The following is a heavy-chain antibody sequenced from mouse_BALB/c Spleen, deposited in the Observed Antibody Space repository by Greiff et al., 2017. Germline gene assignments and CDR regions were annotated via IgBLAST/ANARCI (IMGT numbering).Heavy chain of an antibody. D-gene: IGHD1-2*01. Sequence: EVQLVESGGGLVKPGGSLKLSCAASGFTFSDYYMYWVRQTPEKRLEWVATISDGGSYTYYPDSVKGRFTISRDNAKNNLYLQMSSLKSEDTAMYYCARAITTATFDYWGQGTTLTVSS. CDR3: ARAITTATFDY. J-gene: IGHJ2*01. CDR1: GFTFSDYY. V-gene: IGHV5-4*02. CDR2: ISDGGSYT.